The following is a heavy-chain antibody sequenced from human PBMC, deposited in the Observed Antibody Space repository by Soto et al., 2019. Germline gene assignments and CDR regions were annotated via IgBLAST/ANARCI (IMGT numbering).Heavy chain of an antibody. CDR2: LAWDGGSI. V-gene: IGHV3-9*01. J-gene: IGHJ3*01. CDR1: GFTFDAYP. Sequence: EVQLVESGGGLVQPGRSLRLSCAASGFTFDAYPMHWGRQAPGKGLEWVAGLAWDGGSIEYMDSVEGRFTISRDNAKNSLYLQMSSLRDEDTALYYCVRDDAFDLWGQGTQVTVSS. CDR3: VRDDAFDL.